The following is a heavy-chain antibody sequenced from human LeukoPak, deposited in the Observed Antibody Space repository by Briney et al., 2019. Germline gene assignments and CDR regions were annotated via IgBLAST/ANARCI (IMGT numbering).Heavy chain of an antibody. CDR3: AKDLAGLFDF. CDR2: ISSSSSTI. Sequence: GGSLRLSCAASGFTFSSYSMNWVRQAPGKGLEWVSYISSSSSTIYYADSVEGRFTISRDNAKNSLYLQMNSLRAEDTAVYYCAKDLAGLFDFWGQGTLVTVSS. D-gene: IGHD3-3*02. V-gene: IGHV3-48*04. J-gene: IGHJ4*02. CDR1: GFTFSSYS.